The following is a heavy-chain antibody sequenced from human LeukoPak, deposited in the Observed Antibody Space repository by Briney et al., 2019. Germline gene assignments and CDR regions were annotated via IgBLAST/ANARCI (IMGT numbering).Heavy chain of an antibody. CDR2: IWYDGSNE. CDR1: GFSINSYG. V-gene: IGHV3-33*06. J-gene: IGHJ4*02. CDR3: AKDYYDSSGYRGSAGYFDY. Sequence: PGGSLRLSCTASGFSINSYGMQWVRQAPGKGLEWVAVIWYDGSNENYADSVKGRFNISRDNSKNTLYLQMNSLRAEDTAVYYCAKDYYDSSGYRGSAGYFDYWGQGALVTVSS. D-gene: IGHD3-22*01.